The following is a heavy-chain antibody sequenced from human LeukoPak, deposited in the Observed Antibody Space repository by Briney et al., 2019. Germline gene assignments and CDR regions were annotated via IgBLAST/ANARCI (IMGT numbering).Heavy chain of an antibody. CDR1: GFTFCNAW. D-gene: IGHD2-2*01. CDR2: IKSKTDGGTT. V-gene: IGHV3-15*01. J-gene: IGHJ4*02. CDR3: TTDRGSAADFDY. Sequence: KAGGSLRLSCAASGFTFCNAWMSWVRQAPGKGLEWVGRIKSKTDGGTTVYAAPVKGRFTISRDDSKNTLYLQMNSLKTEDTAVYYCTTDRGSAADFDYWGQGTLVTVSS.